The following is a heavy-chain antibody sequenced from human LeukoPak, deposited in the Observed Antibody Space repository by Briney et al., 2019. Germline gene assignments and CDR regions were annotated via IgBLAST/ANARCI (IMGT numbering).Heavy chain of an antibody. J-gene: IGHJ4*02. CDR2: ISGSGGTT. CDR3: AKKSLWSGPFDY. V-gene: IGHV3-23*01. Sequence: PGGSLRLSCAASGFTFSSHAMSWVRQAPGKGLEWVSAISGSGGTTYYADSVKGRFTISRDNSKNTLYLQMNSLRAEDTAVYFCAKKSLWSGPFDYWGQGTLVTVSS. D-gene: IGHD3-3*01. CDR1: GFTFSSHA.